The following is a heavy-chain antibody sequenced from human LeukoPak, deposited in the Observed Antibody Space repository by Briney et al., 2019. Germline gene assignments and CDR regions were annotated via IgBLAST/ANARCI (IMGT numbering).Heavy chain of an antibody. J-gene: IGHJ5*02. CDR1: GFTFSSYW. D-gene: IGHD3-9*01. CDR2: IKTDGSEK. V-gene: IGHV3-7*03. Sequence: PGVALRLSCEASGFTFSSYWMCWVRQAPGKGLEWVANIKTDGSEKYYVDSVKGRFTISRDNAKNSLYLQMNSLRAEDTAVYYCARDYTGYFPWGQGTLVIVSS. CDR3: ARDYTGYFP.